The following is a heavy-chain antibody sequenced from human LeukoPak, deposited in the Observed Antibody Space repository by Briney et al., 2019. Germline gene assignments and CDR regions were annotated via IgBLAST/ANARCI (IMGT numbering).Heavy chain of an antibody. Sequence: PGGSLRLAWAAAGFTFSSYSMNWVRQAPGKGLEWVSYISSSSSTIYYSDSVKGRFTISRDNAKKSLYLQMNSLRDEDTAVYYCARDWQSRTYYYYYGMDVWGQGTTVTVSS. CDR2: ISSSSSTI. D-gene: IGHD1-14*01. J-gene: IGHJ6*02. CDR3: ARDWQSRTYYYYYGMDV. CDR1: GFTFSSYS. V-gene: IGHV3-48*02.